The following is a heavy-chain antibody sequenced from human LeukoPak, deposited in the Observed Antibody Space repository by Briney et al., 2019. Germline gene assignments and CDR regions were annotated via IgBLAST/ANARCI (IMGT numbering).Heavy chain of an antibody. CDR3: ARLADCSSSSCRSFDY. J-gene: IGHJ4*02. CDR1: GYTFTGYY. D-gene: IGHD2-2*01. V-gene: IGHV1-2*02. CDR2: INPNSGDT. Sequence: ASVKVSCKASGYTFTGYYMHWVRQAPGQGLEWMGCINPNSGDTNYAQKFQGRVTMTRDTSIRTAYMELSRLRSDDTAVYYCARLADCSSSSCRSFDYWGQGTLVTVSS.